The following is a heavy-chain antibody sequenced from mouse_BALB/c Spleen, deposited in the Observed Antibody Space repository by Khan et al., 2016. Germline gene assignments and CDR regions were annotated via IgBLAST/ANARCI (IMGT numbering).Heavy chain of an antibody. CDR3: ARDDQNFDAWFAY. J-gene: IGHJ3*01. CDR1: GFSLTNSG. V-gene: IGHV2-9*02. CDR2: IWAGGST. Sequence: QVQLQQSGPGLVAPSQSLSITCTVSGFSLTNSGVHWVRQPPRKGLDWLGVIWAGGSTDYNSALMSRLSITRDTTQTPAFLIMNSLQSDDTAMYYCARDDQNFDAWFAYWGQGTLVTVSA.